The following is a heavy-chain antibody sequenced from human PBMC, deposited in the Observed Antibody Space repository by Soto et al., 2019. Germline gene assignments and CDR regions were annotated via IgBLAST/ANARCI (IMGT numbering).Heavy chain of an antibody. CDR3: AKGNNLEWFLSPIAY. CDR1: GFTFSNYV. Sequence: EVQLLDFGGDVVQPGGSLRLSCAASGFTFSNYVMSWVRQAPGKGLEWVSAISGSGGSTYSADSVKGRFTISRDKSKNTLYLQMDSPRAEDTAVYYCAKGNNLEWFLSPIAYWGQGTLVTVSS. J-gene: IGHJ4*02. D-gene: IGHD3-3*01. V-gene: IGHV3-23*01. CDR2: ISGSGGST.